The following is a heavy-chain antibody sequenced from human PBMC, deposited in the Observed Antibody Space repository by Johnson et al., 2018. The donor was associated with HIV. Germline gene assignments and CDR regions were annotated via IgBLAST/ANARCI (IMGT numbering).Heavy chain of an antibody. V-gene: IGHV3-30-3*01. J-gene: IGHJ3*02. CDR1: GFTFSSYA. D-gene: IGHD5-24*01. Sequence: EQLVESGGGVVQPGRSLRLSCAASGFTFSSYAMHWVRQAPGKGLEWVAVISYDGSNKYYADSVKGRFTISRDNSKNTLYLQMNSLRAEDTAVYYCARGPSGRWLQTDAFDIWGQGTMVTVSS. CDR2: ISYDGSNK. CDR3: ARGPSGRWLQTDAFDI.